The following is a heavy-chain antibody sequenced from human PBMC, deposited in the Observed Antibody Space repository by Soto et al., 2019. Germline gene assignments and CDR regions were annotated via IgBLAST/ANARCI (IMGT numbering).Heavy chain of an antibody. CDR3: ARDGVLRYFDWLTAPLTLEYYMDV. D-gene: IGHD3-9*01. CDR2: INPNSGGT. J-gene: IGHJ6*03. Sequence: ASVKVSCKASGYTFTGYYMHWVRQAPGQGLEWMGWINPNSGGTNYAQKFQGWVTMTRDTSISTAYMELSRLRSDDTAVYYCARDGVLRYFDWLTAPLTLEYYMDVWGKGTTVTVSS. V-gene: IGHV1-2*04. CDR1: GYTFTGYY.